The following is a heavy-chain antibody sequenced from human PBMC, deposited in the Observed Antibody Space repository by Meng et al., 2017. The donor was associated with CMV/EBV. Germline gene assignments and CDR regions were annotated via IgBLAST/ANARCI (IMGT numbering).Heavy chain of an antibody. CDR3: ARGEAARYYYYYGMDV. CDR2: INHSGST. J-gene: IGHJ6*02. CDR1: GGSFSGYY. V-gene: IGHV4-34*01. Sequence: SETLSLTCAVYGGSFSGYYWSWIRQPPGKGLEWIGEINHSGSTNYNPSLKSRVTTSVDTSKNQFSLKLSSVTAADTAVYYCARGEAARYYYYYGMDVWGQGTTVTVSS. D-gene: IGHD6-6*01.